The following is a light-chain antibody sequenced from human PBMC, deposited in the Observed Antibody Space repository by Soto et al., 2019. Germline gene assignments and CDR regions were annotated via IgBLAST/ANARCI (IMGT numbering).Light chain of an antibody. CDR3: GSWDSSLSAYV. Sequence: QSVLTQPLSVSAAPGQKVTISWSGSSSNIGGNSVSWYQQLPGTAPKLLIYDDNKRPSGIPDRFSGSKSGTSATLSITGFQTGDEADYYCGSWDSSLSAYVFGTGTKV. CDR1: SSNIGGNS. CDR2: DDN. J-gene: IGLJ1*01. V-gene: IGLV1-51*01.